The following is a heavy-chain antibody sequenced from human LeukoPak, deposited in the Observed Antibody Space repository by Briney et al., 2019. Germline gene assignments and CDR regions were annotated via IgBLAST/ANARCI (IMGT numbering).Heavy chain of an antibody. CDR1: GGTFSSYA. D-gene: IGHD5-12*01. V-gene: IGHV1-69*05. J-gene: IGHJ4*01. CDR3: ARDQDYGGYGLDY. CDR2: TIPIFGIT. Sequence: GASVKVSCKASGGTFSSYAISWVRQAPGQGLEWMGRTIPIFGITNYAQKFQGRVTITTDESTTTAYMEVTSLRSEDTAVYYCARDQDYGGYGLDYLGQGTLVT.